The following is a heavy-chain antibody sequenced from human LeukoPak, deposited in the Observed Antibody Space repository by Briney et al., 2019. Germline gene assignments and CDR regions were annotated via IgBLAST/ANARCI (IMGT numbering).Heavy chain of an antibody. Sequence: PGGSLRLSCAASGFTFSNYWMSWVRQAPGRGLEFMANIKEAGSEKYYVDSVKGRFTISRDNDKNLVHLQMNSLRAEDTALYYCARGPPGGRSAYLYSYYSDYWGQGTLVTVSS. D-gene: IGHD3-3*01. CDR1: GFTFSNYW. CDR3: ARGPPGGRSAYLYSYYSDY. V-gene: IGHV3-7*04. J-gene: IGHJ4*02. CDR2: IKEAGSEK.